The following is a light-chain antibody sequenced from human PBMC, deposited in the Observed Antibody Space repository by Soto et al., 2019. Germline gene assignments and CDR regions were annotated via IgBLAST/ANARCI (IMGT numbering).Light chain of an antibody. V-gene: IGLV1-40*01. Sequence: QSVLTPPPSVSWAPGHRVTISCTGSSSNIGAGYDVHWYQQLPGTAPKLLIYGNSNRPSGVPDRFSGSKSGTSAYLAITGLHDEDEADYYCQYYDSSLSGYVFGTWTKLTVL. CDR3: QYYDSSLSGYV. CDR2: GNS. CDR1: SSNIGAGYD. J-gene: IGLJ1*01.